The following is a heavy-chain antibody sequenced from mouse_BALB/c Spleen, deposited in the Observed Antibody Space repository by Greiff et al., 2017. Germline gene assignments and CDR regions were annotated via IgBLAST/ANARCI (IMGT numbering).Heavy chain of an antibody. CDR1: GYSITSDYA. J-gene: IGHJ4*01. CDR2: ISYSGST. V-gene: IGHV3-2*02. CDR3: ARRGAYYGNYDYAMDY. Sequence: ESGPGLVKPSQSLSLTCTVTGYSITSDYAWNWIRQFPGNKLEWMGYISYSGSTSYNPSLKSRISITRDTSKNQFFLQLNSVTTEDTATYYCARRGAYYGNYDYAMDYWGQGTSVTVSS. D-gene: IGHD2-10*01.